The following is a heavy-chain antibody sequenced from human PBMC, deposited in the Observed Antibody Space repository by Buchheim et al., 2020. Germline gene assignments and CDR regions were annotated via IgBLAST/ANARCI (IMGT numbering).Heavy chain of an antibody. CDR1: GGSISSSNW. Sequence: QVQLQESGPGLVKASGTLSLTCAVSGGSISSSNWWSWVRQPPGKGLEWIGEIYNSGSINYNPSLKSRVTISVDKPKNQFSLNLSSVTAADTAVYYCARRGRGLGYCRSTTCYTAFDNWGQGTL. D-gene: IGHD2-2*02. CDR2: IYNSGSI. J-gene: IGHJ4*02. V-gene: IGHV4-4*02. CDR3: ARRGRGLGYCRSTTCYTAFDN.